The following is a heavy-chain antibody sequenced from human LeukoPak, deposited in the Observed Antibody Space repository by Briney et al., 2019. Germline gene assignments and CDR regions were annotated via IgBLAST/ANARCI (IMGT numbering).Heavy chain of an antibody. Sequence: GGSLTLSCAPSGFTFSSYGMHWVRQAPGKGLEWVAFIRYDGSNKYYADSVKGRFTISRDNSKNTLYLQMNSLRAEDTAVYYWARDYDGSGSYPNDAFDIWGQGTMVTVSS. CDR1: GFTFSSYG. CDR3: ARDYDGSGSYPNDAFDI. J-gene: IGHJ3*02. V-gene: IGHV3-30*02. CDR2: IRYDGSNK. D-gene: IGHD3-10*01.